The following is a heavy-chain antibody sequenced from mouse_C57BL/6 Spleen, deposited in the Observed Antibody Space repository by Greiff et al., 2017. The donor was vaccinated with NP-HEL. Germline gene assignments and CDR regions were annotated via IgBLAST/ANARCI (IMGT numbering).Heavy chain of an antibody. D-gene: IGHD2-5*01. CDR2: ISYDGSN. CDR1: GYSITSGYY. Sequence: DVQLQESGPGLVKPSQSLSLTCSVTGYSITSGYYWNWIRQFPGNKLEWMGYISYDGSNNYNPSLKNRISITRDTSKNQFFLKLNSVTTEDTATYYCARGYSNDYAMDYWGQGTSVTVSS. CDR3: ARGYSNDYAMDY. V-gene: IGHV3-6*01. J-gene: IGHJ4*01.